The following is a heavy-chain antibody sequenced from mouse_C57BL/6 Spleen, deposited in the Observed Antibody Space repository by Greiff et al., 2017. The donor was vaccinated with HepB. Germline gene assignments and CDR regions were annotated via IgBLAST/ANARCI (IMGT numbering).Heavy chain of an antibody. V-gene: IGHV1-18*01. CDR2: INPNNGGT. D-gene: IGHD1-1*01. CDR1: GYTFTDYN. Sequence: VQLKESGPELVKPGASVKIPCKASGYTFTDYNMDWVKQSHGKSLEWIGDINPNNGGTIYNQKFKGKATLTVDKSSSTAYMELRSLTSEDTAVYYCARSGNYYYYAMDYWGQGTSVTVSS. J-gene: IGHJ4*01. CDR3: ARSGNYYYYAMDY.